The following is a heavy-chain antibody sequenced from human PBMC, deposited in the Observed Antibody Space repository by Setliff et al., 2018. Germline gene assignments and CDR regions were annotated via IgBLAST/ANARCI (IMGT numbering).Heavy chain of an antibody. J-gene: IGHJ4*02. CDR1: GYSISSGYI. CDR2: IGHTGSI. V-gene: IGHV4-38-2*02. CDR3: ARDLGHGGDSDY. D-gene: IGHD2-21*02. Sequence: PSETLSLTCTVSGYSISSGYIWGWIRQPPGKGLEWVGNIGHTGSISYNPSLKSRLTISRDTSKNQVSLKLNSVTATDTAVYYCARDLGHGGDSDYWGQGSLVTVSS.